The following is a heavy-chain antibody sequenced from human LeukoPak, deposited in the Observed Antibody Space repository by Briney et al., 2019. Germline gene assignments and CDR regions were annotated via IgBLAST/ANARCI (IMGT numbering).Heavy chain of an antibody. CDR1: GGPISSYY. CDR2: IYYSGST. CDR3: AWGAASYRYHY. Sequence: SEPPFLTLTVFGGPISSYYWSWIRPPPGKGLEWIGYIYYSGSTNYNPSLKSRVTISVDTSKNQFSLKLSSVPAADTAVYFCAWGAASYRYHYWGQGTLVTVSS. J-gene: IGHJ4*02. V-gene: IGHV4-59*01. D-gene: IGHD3-10*01.